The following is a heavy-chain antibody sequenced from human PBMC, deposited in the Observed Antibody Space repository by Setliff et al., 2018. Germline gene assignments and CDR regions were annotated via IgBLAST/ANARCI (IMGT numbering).Heavy chain of an antibody. CDR1: GYTFTSYA. CDR2: INTNTGNP. Sequence: SVKVSCKASGYTFTSYAMNWVRQAPGQGLEWMGWINTNTGNPTYAQGFTGRFVFSLDTSVSTAYLQISSLKAEDTAVYYCARDIVVVPAAILLSFPGQSGWFDPWGQGTLVTVSS. J-gene: IGHJ5*02. V-gene: IGHV7-4-1*02. CDR3: ARDIVVVPAAILLSFPGQSGWFDP. D-gene: IGHD2-2*02.